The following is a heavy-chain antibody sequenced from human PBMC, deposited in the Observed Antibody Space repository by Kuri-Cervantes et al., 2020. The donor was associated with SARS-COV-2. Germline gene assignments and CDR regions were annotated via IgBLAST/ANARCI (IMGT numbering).Heavy chain of an antibody. D-gene: IGHD2-21*02. CDR2: MYHSGST. Sequence: SETLSLTCAVSGYSISSGYYWGWIRQPPGKGLEWIANMYHSGSTYYNPSLKSRVTISVDTSKNQFSLKLSSVTAADTVVYYCARDLTPIQYPDAFDVWGQGTVVTVSS. J-gene: IGHJ3*01. CDR3: ARDLTPIQYPDAFDV. V-gene: IGHV4-38-2*02. CDR1: GYSISSGYY.